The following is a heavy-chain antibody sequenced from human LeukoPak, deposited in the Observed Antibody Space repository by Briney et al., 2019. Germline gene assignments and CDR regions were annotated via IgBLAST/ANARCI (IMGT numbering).Heavy chain of an antibody. V-gene: IGHV1-2*02. Sequence: ASVKVSCKPSGYTFTVNYLHWVRQAPGQGLEWVGWMNPNSGVTFYAQNFQGRVTMTRDTSVTTAYMELSSLTSDDTAVYCCARGAGTSWFDYWGQGSLVTVSS. CDR1: GYTFTVNY. J-gene: IGHJ4*02. CDR3: ARGAGTSWFDY. CDR2: MNPNSGVT. D-gene: IGHD2-2*01.